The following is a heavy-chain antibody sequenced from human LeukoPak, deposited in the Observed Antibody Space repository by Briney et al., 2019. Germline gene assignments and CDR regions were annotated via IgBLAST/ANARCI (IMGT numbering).Heavy chain of an antibody. Sequence: GGSLRLSCAASGFTFSSYGMHWVRQAPGKGLEWVAVISYDGSNKYYADSVKGRFTISRDNSKNTLYLQMNSLRAEDTAVYYCAKDLGSSWNLDYWGQGTLVTVSS. J-gene: IGHJ4*02. D-gene: IGHD6-13*01. CDR1: GFTFSSYG. CDR3: AKDLGSSWNLDY. CDR2: ISYDGSNK. V-gene: IGHV3-30*18.